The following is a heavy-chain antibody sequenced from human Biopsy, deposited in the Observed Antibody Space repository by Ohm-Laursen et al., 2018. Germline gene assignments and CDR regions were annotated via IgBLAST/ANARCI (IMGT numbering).Heavy chain of an antibody. CDR2: IYPGGST. J-gene: IGHJ3*01. D-gene: IGHD3-22*01. V-gene: IGHV4-4*07. CDR1: GGDINNYY. Sequence: GTLSLTWHVSGGDINNYYWSWIRQPAGKGLEWIGRIYPGGSTNYNPSLKSRVTMSADTSKKQLSLRLRSVTAAGTAMYYCASVVLGPTNDAFDLWGQGTMVVVSS. CDR3: ASVVLGPTNDAFDL.